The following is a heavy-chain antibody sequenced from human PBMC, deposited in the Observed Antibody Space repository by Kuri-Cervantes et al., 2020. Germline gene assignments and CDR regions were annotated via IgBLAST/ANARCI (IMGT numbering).Heavy chain of an antibody. Sequence: LSLTCTASGFTFSGYYMSWIRQAPGKGLEWVSYISSSGSTIYYADSVKGRFTISRDNSKNTLYLQMNSLRAEDTAVCYCARDFLGERWPDYWGQGTLVTVSS. D-gene: IGHD5-24*01. CDR1: GFTFSGYY. J-gene: IGHJ4*02. CDR2: ISSSGSTI. CDR3: ARDFLGERWPDY. V-gene: IGHV3-11*04.